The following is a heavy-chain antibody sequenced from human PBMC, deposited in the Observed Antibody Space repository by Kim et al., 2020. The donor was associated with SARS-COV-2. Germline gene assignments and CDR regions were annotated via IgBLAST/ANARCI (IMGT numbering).Heavy chain of an antibody. D-gene: IGHD1-26*01. CDR2: INAGNGNT. CDR3: ARNLNGSPGGFDV. J-gene: IGHJ3*01. Sequence: ASVKVSCKASGYTFTTYAIHWVRQAPGQRLEWMGWINAGNGNTKYSQKFQDRVTIARDTSASTAYMELSSLASEDTAMYYCARNLNGSPGGFDVWGQGTMVTISS. V-gene: IGHV1-3*01. CDR1: GYTFTTYA.